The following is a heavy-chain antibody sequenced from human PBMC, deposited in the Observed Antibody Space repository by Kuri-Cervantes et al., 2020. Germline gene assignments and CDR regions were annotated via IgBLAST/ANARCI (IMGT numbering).Heavy chain of an antibody. CDR2: TYYRSKWYN. V-gene: IGHV6-1*01. D-gene: IGHD5-12*01. Sequence: LRLSFAISGDSVSSNSAAWHWIRQSPSKGLEWLGSTYYRSKWYNDYAVSVKSRITINPDTSKNQLSLLLNSVTPEDTAVYYWAKAHFYRGYDYFDYWGQGTLVTVSS. CDR3: AKAHFYRGYDYFDY. CDR1: GDSVSSNSAA. J-gene: IGHJ4*02.